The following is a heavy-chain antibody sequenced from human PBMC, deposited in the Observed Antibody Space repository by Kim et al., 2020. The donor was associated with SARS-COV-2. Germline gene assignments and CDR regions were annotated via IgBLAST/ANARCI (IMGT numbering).Heavy chain of an antibody. D-gene: IGHD3-22*01. Sequence: SETLSLTCTVSGGTVRDYYWSWIRQSPGRGLEWIAFMRDTGATGSNPSLRSRLTMSIDTPNNLVSLRLGSVTAADTAVYFCARHYNYDDRLDPFDLWGLGTMLTVSS. J-gene: IGHJ3*01. CDR1: GGTVRDYY. V-gene: IGHV4-59*08. CDR3: ARHYNYDDRLDPFDL. CDR2: MRDTGAT.